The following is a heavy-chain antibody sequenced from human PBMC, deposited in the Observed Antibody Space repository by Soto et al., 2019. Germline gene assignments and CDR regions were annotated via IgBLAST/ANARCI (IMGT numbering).Heavy chain of an antibody. J-gene: IGHJ4*02. D-gene: IGHD6-19*01. CDR2: VYYTGST. CDR3: ARSVAVPGAHIDY. CDR1: GGSISGSY. V-gene: IGHV4-59*01. Sequence: SETLSLTCSVSGGSISGSYWSWIRQSPGKGLEWLGYVYYTGSTNYSPSLRSRVSISVDTSKNEFSLRLSSVTAADTAVYFCARSVAVPGAHIDYWGQGTQVPVSS.